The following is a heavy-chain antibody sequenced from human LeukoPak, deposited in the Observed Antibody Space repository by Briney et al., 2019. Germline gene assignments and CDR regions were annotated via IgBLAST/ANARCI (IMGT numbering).Heavy chain of an antibody. Sequence: GGSLRLSCAASGFTFSSHGMHRVRQAPGKGLEWVAFIRYDGDNKNYADSVKGRFTISRDNSKNTLYLQMDSLRVEDTAVFYCAKDRGMCLVRDLSDDWGQGTLVSVSS. D-gene: IGHD3-10*01. CDR3: AKDRGMCLVRDLSDD. V-gene: IGHV3-30*02. CDR2: IRYDGDNK. CDR1: GFTFSSHG. J-gene: IGHJ4*02.